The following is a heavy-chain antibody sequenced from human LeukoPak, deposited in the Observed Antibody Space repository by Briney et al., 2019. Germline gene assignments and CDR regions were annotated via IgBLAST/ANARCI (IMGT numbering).Heavy chain of an antibody. Sequence: VGFLRLSCAASGFTFSSYAMSWVRQAPGKGLEWVSAISGSGGSTYYADSVKGRFTISRDNSKNTLYLQMNSLRAEDTAVYYCARKGELLRYFDWWGQGTLVTVSS. V-gene: IGHV3-23*01. CDR1: GFTFSSYA. D-gene: IGHD3-10*01. J-gene: IGHJ4*02. CDR2: ISGSGGST. CDR3: ARKGELLRYFDW.